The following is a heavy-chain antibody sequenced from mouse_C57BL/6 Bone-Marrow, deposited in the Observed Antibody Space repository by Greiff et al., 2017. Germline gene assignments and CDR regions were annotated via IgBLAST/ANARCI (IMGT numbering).Heavy chain of an antibody. V-gene: IGHV14-2*01. D-gene: IGHD1-1*01. Sequence: DVKLQESGAELVKPGASVKLSCTASGFNIKDYYIHWVKQRTEQGLEWIGRIDPEDGETKYAPTFQDKATITADTSSNTAYLQLSSLTTEDTAVYYCTSSLIYYGTNYWGQGTTLTVSS. CDR2: IDPEDGET. CDR1: GFNIKDYY. J-gene: IGHJ2*01. CDR3: TSSLIYYGTNY.